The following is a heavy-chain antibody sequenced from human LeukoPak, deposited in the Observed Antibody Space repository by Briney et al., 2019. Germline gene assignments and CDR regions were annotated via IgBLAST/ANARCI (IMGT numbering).Heavy chain of an antibody. Sequence: SETLSLTCSVSGGSISNYFWTWIRQPPGKGLEWIGYIYSSGSTYCNPSLKSRVTISVDTSKNRFSLKLSTVTAADTAVYYCARRPTGDPKFDYWGQGTLVTVSS. CDR3: ARRPTGDPKFDY. CDR2: IYSSGST. J-gene: IGHJ4*02. V-gene: IGHV4-59*08. D-gene: IGHD7-27*01. CDR1: GGSISNYF.